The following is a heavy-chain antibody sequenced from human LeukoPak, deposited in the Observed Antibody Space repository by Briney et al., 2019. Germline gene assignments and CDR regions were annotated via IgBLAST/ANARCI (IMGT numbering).Heavy chain of an antibody. V-gene: IGHV1-18*01. CDR2: INPDNGNT. D-gene: IGHD2-2*01. Sequence: ASVKVSCTASGYPFTRYGISWVRLAPGQGLEWMGWINPDNGNTKYAQTFQDRGTMTTDKSTSTARIELRSLRSDDTAVYYCATYYCSTTSCYPYFFDYWGQGTLVTVSS. CDR3: ATYYCSTTSCYPYFFDY. J-gene: IGHJ4*02. CDR1: GYPFTRYG.